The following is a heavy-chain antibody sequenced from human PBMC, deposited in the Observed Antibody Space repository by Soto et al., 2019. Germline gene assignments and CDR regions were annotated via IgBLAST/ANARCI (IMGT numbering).Heavy chain of an antibody. CDR2: ISYDGRHK. CDR3: TYLHFDILTGSIWHYFDY. CDR1: EFMFNNFA. J-gene: IGHJ4*02. D-gene: IGHD3-9*01. V-gene: IGHV3-30*04. Sequence: GGSLRLSCAASEFMFNNFAMNWVRQAPGKGLEWVALISYDGRHKNYADSVKGRITISRDDSKNTLFLQMNSLKTEDTAIYYCTYLHFDILTGSIWHYFDYWGQGTLVTVSS.